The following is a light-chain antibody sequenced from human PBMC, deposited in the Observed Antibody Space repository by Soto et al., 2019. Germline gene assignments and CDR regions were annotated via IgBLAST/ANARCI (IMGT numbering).Light chain of an antibody. CDR1: SSDVGGYNY. CDR3: SSYAASNNLGV. V-gene: IGLV2-8*01. J-gene: IGLJ2*01. Sequence: QSALTQPPSASGSPGQSVTISCIGTSSDVGGYNYVSWYQQHPGKAPELMIYEVSKRPSGVPDRFSGSKSGNTASLTVSGLQAEDEADYYCSSYAASNNLGVFGGGTQLTVL. CDR2: EVS.